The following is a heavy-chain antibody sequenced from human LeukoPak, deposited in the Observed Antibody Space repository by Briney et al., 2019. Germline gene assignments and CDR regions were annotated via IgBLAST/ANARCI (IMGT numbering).Heavy chain of an antibody. CDR3: ARGRRSRYCTNGVCYGLLAYNWFDP. J-gene: IGHJ5*02. Sequence: PSETLSLTCTVSGGSISSGSYYWSWIRQPAGKGLEWIGEINHSGSTNYNPSLKSRVTISVDTSKNQFSLKLSSVTAADTAVYYCARGRRSRYCTNGVCYGLLAYNWFDPWGQGTLVTVSS. CDR1: GGSISSGSYY. D-gene: IGHD2-8*01. CDR2: INHSGST. V-gene: IGHV4-61*10.